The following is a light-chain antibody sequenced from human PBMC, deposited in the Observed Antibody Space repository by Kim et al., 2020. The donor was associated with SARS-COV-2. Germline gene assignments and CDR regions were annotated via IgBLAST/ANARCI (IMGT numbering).Light chain of an antibody. CDR2: YDS. V-gene: IGLV3-21*04. Sequence: SGAPGKTARITCGGNNIGSKSVHWYQQKPGQAPVLVIYYDSDRPSGIPERFSGSNSGNTATLTISRVEAGDEADYYCQVWDSSSVVFGGGTQLTVL. J-gene: IGLJ2*01. CDR3: QVWDSSSVV. CDR1: NIGSKS.